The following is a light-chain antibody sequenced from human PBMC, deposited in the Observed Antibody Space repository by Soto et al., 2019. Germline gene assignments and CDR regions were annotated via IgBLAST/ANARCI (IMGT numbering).Light chain of an antibody. CDR2: EVN. J-gene: IGLJ2*01. CDR1: SSDIGSYNY. CDR3: SSYTSSITLL. Sequence: QSALTQPASVSGSPGQSITISCTGTSSDIGSYNYVSWYQQHPGKAPKLMIFEVNNRPSGVSSRFSGSKSGNTASLTISGLQAEDEAHYYCSSYTSSITLLFGGGTKVTVL. V-gene: IGLV2-14*01.